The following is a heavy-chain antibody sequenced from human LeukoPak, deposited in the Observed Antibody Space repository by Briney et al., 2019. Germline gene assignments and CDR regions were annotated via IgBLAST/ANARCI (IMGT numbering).Heavy chain of an antibody. CDR3: ARGAYCRTISCYGVLNWFDT. J-gene: IGHJ5*02. D-gene: IGHD2-2*01. CDR2: TSVGGDKI. CDR1: VFSFSDYY. Sequence: GGSLRLSCVGPVFSFSDYYMSWIRQGPRGGLGWVFCTSVGGDKINSAKSVKDRFTISRDNAKNSLSLEMSSLRAEDTAVYYCARGAYCRTISCYGVLNWFDTWGQGTLVTVSS. V-gene: IGHV3-11*04.